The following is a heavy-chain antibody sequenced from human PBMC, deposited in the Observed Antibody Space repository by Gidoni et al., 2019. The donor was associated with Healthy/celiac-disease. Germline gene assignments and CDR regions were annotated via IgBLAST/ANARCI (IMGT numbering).Heavy chain of an antibody. CDR2: INIDGSST. V-gene: IGHV3-74*01. Sequence: EVQLVESGGGLVQPGGSLRLSCAASGFTLSSYWRPWVRQAPGKGPVWVSRINIDGSSTSYADSVKGRFTISRDNAKNTLYLQMNSLRAEDTAVYYCARGVGATWVDYWGQGTLVTVSS. CDR3: ARGVGATWVDY. J-gene: IGHJ4*02. D-gene: IGHD1-26*01. CDR1: GFTLSSYW.